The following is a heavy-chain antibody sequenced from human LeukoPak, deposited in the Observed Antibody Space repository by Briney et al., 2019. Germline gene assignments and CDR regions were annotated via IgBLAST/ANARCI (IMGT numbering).Heavy chain of an antibody. CDR3: ARGPRSPGWYRVLLDY. Sequence: SETLSLTCAVYGGSFSGYYWSWIRQPPGKGLEWVGEINHSGSTNYNPSLKSRVTISVDTSKNQFSLKLSSVTAADTAVYYCARGPRSPGWYRVLLDYWGQGTLVTVSS. CDR1: GGSFSGYY. V-gene: IGHV4-34*01. J-gene: IGHJ4*02. CDR2: INHSGST. D-gene: IGHD6-19*01.